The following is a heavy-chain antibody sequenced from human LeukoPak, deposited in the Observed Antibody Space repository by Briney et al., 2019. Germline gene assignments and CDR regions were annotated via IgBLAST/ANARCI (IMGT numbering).Heavy chain of an antibody. J-gene: IGHJ6*03. Sequence: SETLSLTCTVSGGSISSYYWSWIRQPPGKGLEWVGYIYYSGSTNYNPSLKSRVTISVDTSKNKFSLKLSSVTAADTAVYYCARSQVRYYMDVWGKGTTVTISS. CDR3: ARSQVRYYMDV. CDR2: IYYSGST. CDR1: GGSISSYY. D-gene: IGHD1-1*01. V-gene: IGHV4-59*01.